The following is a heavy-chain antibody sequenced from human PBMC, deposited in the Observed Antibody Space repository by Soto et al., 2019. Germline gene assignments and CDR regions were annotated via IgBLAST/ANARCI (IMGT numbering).Heavy chain of an antibody. CDR1: GFIFSDHY. Sequence: EVLLVESGGGLVQPGGSLRLSCAASGFIFSDHYMDWVRQAPGKGLEWVARIRNKANSHSTEYAASVEGRFTISRDDSKTSMYLQMNSLKTEDTAVYYCARYRGSSSRHFDYWGQGTLVTVSS. CDR3: ARYRGSSSRHFDY. V-gene: IGHV3-72*01. D-gene: IGHD1-26*01. CDR2: IRNKANSHST. J-gene: IGHJ4*02.